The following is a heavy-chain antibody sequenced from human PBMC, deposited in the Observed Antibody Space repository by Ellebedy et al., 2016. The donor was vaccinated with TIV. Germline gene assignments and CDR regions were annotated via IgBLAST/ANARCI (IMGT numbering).Heavy chain of an antibody. D-gene: IGHD6-19*01. CDR2: ITGGAVTT. CDR3: ARDLGYSSGWWWFDP. J-gene: IGHJ5*02. Sequence: GGSLRLXCAASGFTFSTYTMPWICQAPGRGLEWVSSITGGAVTTYQADSVKGRFTISRDNAKNSLYLQMNSLRAEDTAVYYCARDLGYSSGWWWFDPWGQGTLVTVSS. V-gene: IGHV3-23*01. CDR1: GFTFSTYT.